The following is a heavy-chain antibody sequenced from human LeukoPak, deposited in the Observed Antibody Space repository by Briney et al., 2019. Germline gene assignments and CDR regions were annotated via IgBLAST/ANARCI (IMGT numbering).Heavy chain of an antibody. CDR1: GGSISSSNW. D-gene: IGHD3-16*01. V-gene: IGHV4-4*02. CDR2: IYHSGST. CDR3: ARELRDYVFSFDP. J-gene: IGHJ5*02. Sequence: PSETLSLTCAVSGGSISSSNWWSWVRQPPGKALEWIGEIYHSGSTNYNPSLKSRVTISVDTSKNQFSLKLSSVTAADAAVYYCARELRDYVFSFDPWGQGTLVTVSS.